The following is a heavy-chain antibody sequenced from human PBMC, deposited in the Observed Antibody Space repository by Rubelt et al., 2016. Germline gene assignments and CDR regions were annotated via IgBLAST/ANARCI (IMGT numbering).Heavy chain of an antibody. V-gene: IGHV4-61*08. CDR2: IYYSGST. Sequence: QVQLQESGPGLVKPSQTLSLTCPVSGASVSSGAYYWSWIRQHPGKGLEWIGYIYYSGSTNYHPSLQSRVTISLDTSKNPFSLRLSSVTAADTAVCYCASLESAYDRSFDYWGRGTLVTVSS. J-gene: IGHJ4*02. CDR1: GASVSSGAYY. CDR3: ASLESAYDRSFDY. D-gene: IGHD5-12*01.